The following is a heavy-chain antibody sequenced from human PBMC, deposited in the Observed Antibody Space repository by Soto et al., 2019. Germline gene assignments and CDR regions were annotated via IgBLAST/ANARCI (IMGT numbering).Heavy chain of an antibody. D-gene: IGHD3-22*01. Sequence: SQTLSLTGNVAGGSSSGTTGSDYWSWVRQAPGKGVDGGGYIYYSWSTDYNPSRKTRVTRSVDTSKKQFSLKLSSVPDADTAVYYCAGDSSGYLQFDYCGQGTLVTVYS. CDR1: GGSSSGTTGSDY. CDR2: IYYSWST. V-gene: IGHV4-61*01. J-gene: IGHJ4*02. CDR3: AGDSSGYLQFDY.